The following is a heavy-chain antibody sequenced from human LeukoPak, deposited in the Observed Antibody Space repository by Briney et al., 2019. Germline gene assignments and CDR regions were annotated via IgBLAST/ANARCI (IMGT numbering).Heavy chain of an antibody. V-gene: IGHV3-11*01. CDR1: GFTFSDYY. D-gene: IGHD3-10*01. J-gene: IGHJ4*02. Sequence: GGSLRLSCAASGFTFSDYYMSWIRHAPGKGLEWVSYISSSGSTKYYADSVKGRFTISRDNAKNSYLQMSSLRAEDTAVYYCARDGHAYGRGSPHYWGQGTLVTVSS. CDR2: ISSSGSTK. CDR3: ARDGHAYGRGSPHY.